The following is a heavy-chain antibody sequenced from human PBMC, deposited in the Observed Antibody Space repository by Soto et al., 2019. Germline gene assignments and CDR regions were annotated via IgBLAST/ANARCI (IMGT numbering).Heavy chain of an antibody. D-gene: IGHD3-22*01. J-gene: IGHJ5*02. Sequence: SETLSLTCTVSGGSILDSTYYWAWIRQSPGKGLEWIGTIFYSGGTLYTPSLKNRVTMSVDTPNNQFSLKLSSVTAADTAVFYCARQASGYYYGWFDPWGQGTLVTVSS. CDR1: GGSILDSTYY. CDR2: IFYSGGT. CDR3: ARQASGYYYGWFDP. V-gene: IGHV4-39*01.